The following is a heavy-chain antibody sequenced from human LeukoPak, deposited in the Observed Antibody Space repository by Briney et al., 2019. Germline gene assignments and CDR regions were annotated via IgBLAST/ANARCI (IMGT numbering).Heavy chain of an antibody. CDR2: MNPISGYT. Sequence: ASVKVSCKASGYTFTSYDINWVRQATGQGLEWMGWMNPISGYTGFAQKFQGRDTMTGNTAISTAYMELSSLRSEDAAVYYCARGNRLYTSSWSALAFDIWGQGTMVTVSS. J-gene: IGHJ3*02. V-gene: IGHV1-8*01. CDR3: ARGNRLYTSSWSALAFDI. D-gene: IGHD6-13*01. CDR1: GYTFTSYD.